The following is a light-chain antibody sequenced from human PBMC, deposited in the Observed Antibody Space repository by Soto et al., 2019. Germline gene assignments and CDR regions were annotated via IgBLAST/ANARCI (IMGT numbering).Light chain of an antibody. J-gene: IGKJ5*01. CDR2: GAS. CDR3: QHYGKSPIT. CDR1: QSVSSN. Sequence: ERVMTQSPGTLSVSPGERATLSCRASQSVSSNLAWYQQKPGQAPRLLISGASTRATGIPDRFSGSGSGTDFTLTITRLEPEDFALYYCQHYGKSPITFGQGTRLEIK. V-gene: IGKV3-20*01.